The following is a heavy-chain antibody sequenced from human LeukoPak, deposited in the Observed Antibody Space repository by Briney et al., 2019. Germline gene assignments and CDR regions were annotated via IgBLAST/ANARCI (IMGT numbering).Heavy chain of an antibody. D-gene: IGHD1-14*01. V-gene: IGHV1-18*01. CDR1: GYIFTRYA. Sequence: GASVKVSCKASGYIFTRYAITWVRQAPGQGLEWMGWISTDNGNTDYAQNLQGRVTMTTDTSTNTAYMVLRSLKSDDTAVYYCATRHTGPYYFQHWGQGTLVTVSS. CDR2: ISTDNGNT. CDR3: ATRHTGPYYFQH. J-gene: IGHJ1*01.